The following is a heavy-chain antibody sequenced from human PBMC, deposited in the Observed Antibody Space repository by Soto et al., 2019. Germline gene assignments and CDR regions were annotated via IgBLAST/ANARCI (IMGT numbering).Heavy chain of an antibody. J-gene: IGHJ6*02. CDR1: GYTFTGYY. CDR2: INPNSGGT. V-gene: IGHV1-2*04. D-gene: IGHD5-12*01. CDR3: ARAWGYPNCYYGMDV. Sequence: ASVKVSCKASGYTFTGYYMHWVRQAPGQGLEWMGWINPNSGGTNYAQKFQGWVTMTRDTSISTAYMELSRLRSDDTAVYYCARAWGYPNCYYGMDVWGQGTTVTVSS.